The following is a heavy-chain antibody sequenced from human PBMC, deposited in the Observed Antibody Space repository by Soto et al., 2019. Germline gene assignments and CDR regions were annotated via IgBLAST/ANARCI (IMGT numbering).Heavy chain of an antibody. V-gene: IGHV4-59*01. D-gene: IGHD5-12*01. Sequence: PSETLSLTCTVAGGSISRYYWSWIRQPPGKGLEWIGYIYNSGSTNYNPSLKSRVTISVDTSKNQFSLKLSSVTAADTAVYYCAKERRDGYKYSFDYWGQGILVTVSS. J-gene: IGHJ4*02. CDR2: IYNSGST. CDR3: AKERRDGYKYSFDY. CDR1: GGSISRYY.